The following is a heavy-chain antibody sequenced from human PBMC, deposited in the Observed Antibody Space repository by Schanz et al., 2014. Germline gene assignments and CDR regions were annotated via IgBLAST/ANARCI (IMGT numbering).Heavy chain of an antibody. J-gene: IGHJ4*02. V-gene: IGHV1-46*03. CDR1: GYTFTSYG. Sequence: QGQLVQSGAEAKKPGASVKVSCKASGYTFTSYGITWVRQAPGQGLEWMGIINPIGGSTSYAQKFQGRVTMTRDTSTSTVYMELSGLRSEDTAVYYCARDGEAAAGCDYWGQGTLVTVSS. CDR3: ARDGEAAAGCDY. D-gene: IGHD6-13*01. CDR2: INPIGGST.